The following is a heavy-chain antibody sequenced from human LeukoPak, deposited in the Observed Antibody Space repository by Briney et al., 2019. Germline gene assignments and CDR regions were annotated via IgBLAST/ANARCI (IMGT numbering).Heavy chain of an antibody. CDR1: GFYFSGYS. D-gene: IGHD1-1*01. CDR2: INTCSTYM. CDR3: ARVEATTGRNYHYYYMDV. V-gene: IGHV3-21*01. Sequence: GGSLRLSCAASGFYFSGYSMNWVRQAPGKGLEWVPSINTCSTYMYYADSVKGRFTISRDNAKNSLHLQMYSLRAEDTAVYFCARVEATTGRNYHYYYMDVWGKGTTVTLSS. J-gene: IGHJ6*03.